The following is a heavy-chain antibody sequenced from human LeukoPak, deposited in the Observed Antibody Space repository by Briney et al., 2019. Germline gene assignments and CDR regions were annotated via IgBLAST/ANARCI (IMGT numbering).Heavy chain of an antibody. D-gene: IGHD4/OR15-4a*01. CDR1: GFTFSSYE. CDR3: ARATYGDFDY. V-gene: IGHV3-48*03. Sequence: PGGSLRLSCAASGFTFSSYEMNWVRQAPGKGLEWVSYISSSGSTIYYADSVKGRFTISRDNAKNSLYLQMNGLRAEDTAVYYCARATYGDFDYWGQGTLVTVSS. CDR2: ISSSGSTI. J-gene: IGHJ4*02.